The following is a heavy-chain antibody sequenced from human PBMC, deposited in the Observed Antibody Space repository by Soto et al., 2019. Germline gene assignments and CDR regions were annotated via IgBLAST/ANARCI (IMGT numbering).Heavy chain of an antibody. CDR1: GGSISSGGYY. CDR2: IYYSGST. CDR3: ARTVYDILTGNDAFDI. Sequence: SETLSLTCTVSGGSISSGGYYWSWIRQHPGKGLEWIGYIYYSGSTYYNPSLKSRVTISVDTSKNQFSLKLSSVTAADTAVYYCARTVYDILTGNDAFDIWGQGTMVTVSS. D-gene: IGHD3-9*01. J-gene: IGHJ3*02. V-gene: IGHV4-31*03.